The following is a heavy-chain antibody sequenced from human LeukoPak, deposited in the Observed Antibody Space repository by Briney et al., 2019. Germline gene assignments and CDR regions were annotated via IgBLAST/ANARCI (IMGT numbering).Heavy chain of an antibody. Sequence: ASVKVSCKASGGTFSGYAISWVRQAPGQGLEWMGGVIPIFGTANYAQKFQGRVTITADESTSTAYMELSSLRSEDTAVYYCARGFTVDYDSSGYAYYYYGMDVWGQGTTVTVSS. CDR2: VIPIFGTA. CDR3: ARGFTVDYDSSGYAYYYYGMDV. D-gene: IGHD3-22*01. V-gene: IGHV1-69*13. CDR1: GGTFSGYA. J-gene: IGHJ6*02.